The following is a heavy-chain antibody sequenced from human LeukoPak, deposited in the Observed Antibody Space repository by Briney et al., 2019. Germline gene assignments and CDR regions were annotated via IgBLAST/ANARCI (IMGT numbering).Heavy chain of an antibody. CDR3: ARGTFGSGSYYTFYYYYGMDV. D-gene: IGHD3-10*01. CDR2: IYYSGST. Sequence: PSETLSLTCTVSGVSISSYYWSWIRQPPGKGLEWIGYIYYSGSTNYNPSLKSRVTISVDTSKNQFSLKLSSVTAADTAVYYCARGTFGSGSYYTFYYYYGMDVWGKGTTVTVSS. V-gene: IGHV4-59*01. CDR1: GVSISSYY. J-gene: IGHJ6*04.